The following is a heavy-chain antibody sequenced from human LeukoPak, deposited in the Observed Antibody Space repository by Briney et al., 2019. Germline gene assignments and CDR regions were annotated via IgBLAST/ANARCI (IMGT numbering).Heavy chain of an antibody. J-gene: IGHJ4*02. Sequence: PGRSLRLSCAASGFTFDDYAMHWVRQAPGKGLEWVSGISWNSGSIGYADSVKGRFTISRDNAKNSLYLQMNSLRAEDTALYYCAKDLGYSSSWYYSDYWGQGTLVTVSS. V-gene: IGHV3-9*01. CDR1: GFTFDDYA. CDR3: AKDLGYSSSWYYSDY. D-gene: IGHD6-13*01. CDR2: ISWNSGSI.